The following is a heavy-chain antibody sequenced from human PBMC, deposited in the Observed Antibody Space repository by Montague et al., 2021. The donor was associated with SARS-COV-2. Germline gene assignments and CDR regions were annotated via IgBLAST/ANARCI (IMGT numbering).Heavy chain of an antibody. V-gene: IGHV4-61*02. CDR1: GGSISSGSYY. CDR2: IYTSGTT. CDR3: ARDPGSAGYTAGLGY. D-gene: IGHD3-10*01. Sequence: TLSLTCTVSGGSISSGSYYWSWIRQPAGKGLEWIGRIYTSGTTNYNPSLKSRVTISIDTSKNQFSLTVNSVTAADTAMYYCARDPGSAGYTAGLGYWGQGTLVTVPS. J-gene: IGHJ4*02.